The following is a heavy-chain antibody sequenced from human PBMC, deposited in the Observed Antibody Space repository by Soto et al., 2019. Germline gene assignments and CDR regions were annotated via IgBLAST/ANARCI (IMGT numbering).Heavy chain of an antibody. V-gene: IGHV4-61*08. Sequence: QVQLQESGPGLVKPSETLSLTCTVSGGSVTSGGYYWSWIRQPPGKELEWIGYIYYSGSTNYNLSLKIRLPIAVDTPMTQVSLKLSSVTAADTAVYYCAKVYNWLDPWGQGTLVTVSS. CDR3: AKVYNWLDP. CDR2: IYYSGST. J-gene: IGHJ5*02. CDR1: GGSVTSGGYY.